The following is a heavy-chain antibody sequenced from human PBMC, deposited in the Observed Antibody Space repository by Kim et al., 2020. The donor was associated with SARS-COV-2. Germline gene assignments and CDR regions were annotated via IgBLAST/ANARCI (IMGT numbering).Heavy chain of an antibody. CDR3: ARSPGGYSYGYCRAFDI. CDR2: SIPIFGTA. D-gene: IGHD5-18*01. CDR1: GGNFSSYA. Sequence: SVKVSCKASGGNFSSYAISWVRQAPGQGLEWMGGSIPIFGTANYAQKFQGRVTITADESTSTAYMGLNSLRSEDTAVYYCARSPGGYSYGYCRAFDIWGQGEMVTLSP. J-gene: IGHJ3*02. V-gene: IGHV1-69*13.